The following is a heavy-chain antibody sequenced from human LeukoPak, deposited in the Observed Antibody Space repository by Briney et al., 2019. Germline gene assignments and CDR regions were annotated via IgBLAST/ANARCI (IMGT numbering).Heavy chain of an antibody. CDR1: GYTFTGYY. V-gene: IGHV1-2*02. D-gene: IGHD2-21*01. J-gene: IGHJ3*02. Sequence: ASVKVSCKASGYTFTGYYMHWVRQAPGQGLEWMGWINPNSGGTNYAQKFQGRVTMTRDTSISTAYMELSRLRSDDTAVYYCARVRDSISWQAPKRDAFDIWGQGTMVTVSS. CDR2: INPNSGGT. CDR3: ARVRDSISWQAPKRDAFDI.